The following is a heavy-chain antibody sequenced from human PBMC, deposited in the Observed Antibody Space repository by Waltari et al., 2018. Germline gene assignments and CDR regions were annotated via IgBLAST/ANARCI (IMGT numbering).Heavy chain of an antibody. Sequence: QVQLQESGPGLVKPSKTLSLTCTVSGGSINNYYWSWIRQPPGKGLGWIGFIYYSGTTNSSPSLRGRVTRSIYTSKSQYSLKLTSVTAADTAVYYCARGRLRDFDVDYQFYYAMDVWGQGTTVAVSS. J-gene: IGHJ6*02. CDR3: ARGRLRDFDVDYQFYYAMDV. D-gene: IGHD3-9*01. V-gene: IGHV4-59*13. CDR1: GGSINNYY. CDR2: IYYSGTT.